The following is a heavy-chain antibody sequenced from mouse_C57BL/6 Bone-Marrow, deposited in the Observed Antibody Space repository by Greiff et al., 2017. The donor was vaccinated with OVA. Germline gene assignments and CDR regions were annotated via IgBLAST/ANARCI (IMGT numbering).Heavy chain of an antibody. V-gene: IGHV1-64*01. CDR2: IHPNSGST. Sequence: VKLQQPGAELVKPGASVKLSCKASGYTFTSYWMHWVKQRPGQGLEWIGMIHPNSGSTNYNEKFKSKATLTVDKSSSTAYMQLSSLTSEDSAVYYCAIAYYSNYCDAYWGQGTLVTVSA. CDR3: AIAYYSNYCDAY. D-gene: IGHD2-5*01. J-gene: IGHJ3*01. CDR1: GYTFTSYW.